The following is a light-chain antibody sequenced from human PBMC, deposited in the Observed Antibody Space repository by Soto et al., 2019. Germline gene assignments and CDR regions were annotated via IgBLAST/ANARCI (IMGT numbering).Light chain of an antibody. CDR3: QTWDTGIQV. Sequence: QPVLTQSPSASASLGASVNLTCTLSSGHSTYAIAWHQQQPEKGPRYLMELYSDGSHTKGDGIPDRFSGSSSGAERYLTISSLQSEDEADYYCQTWDTGIQVFGGGTKLTVL. J-gene: IGLJ2*01. V-gene: IGLV4-69*01. CDR1: SGHSTYA. CDR2: LYSDGSH.